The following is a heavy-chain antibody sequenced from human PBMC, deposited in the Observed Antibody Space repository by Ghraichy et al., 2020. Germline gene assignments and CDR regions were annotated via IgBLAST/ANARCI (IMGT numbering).Heavy chain of an antibody. CDR3: AKTRHSSFSVFDY. V-gene: IGHV4-39*01. CDR2: LYYSGNT. CDR1: GGSISNSGYY. Sequence: SETLSLTCPVSGGSISNSGYYWGWIRQPPGKGLQWIGSLYYSGNTYYNPSLKSRVTISVDTSRNQFSLKLTSVTAADTAVYYCAKTRHSSFSVFDYWGQGTLVTVSS. D-gene: IGHD6-19*01. J-gene: IGHJ4*02.